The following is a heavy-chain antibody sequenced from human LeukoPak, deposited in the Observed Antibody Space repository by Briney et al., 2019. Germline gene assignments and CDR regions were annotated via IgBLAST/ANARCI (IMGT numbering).Heavy chain of an antibody. D-gene: IGHD2-15*01. J-gene: IGHJ5*02. V-gene: IGHV4-59*02. Sequence: PSETLSLTCSVSGGSVTSYCWNWVRQTPGKGLEWIGYISNSETTDYGPSFKSRVTLSLDTSKNQFSLKLSSVTAADTGVYYCARGYCSDERCPVFPSWGQGTLVTVSS. CDR1: GGSVTSYC. CDR2: ISNSETT. CDR3: ARGYCSDERCPVFPS.